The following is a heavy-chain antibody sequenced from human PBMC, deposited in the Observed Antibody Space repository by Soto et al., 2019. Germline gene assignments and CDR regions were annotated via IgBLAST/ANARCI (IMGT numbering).Heavy chain of an antibody. Sequence: PGGSLRLSCAASGFTFSSYGMHWVRQAPGKGLEWVAVISYDGSNKYYADSVKGRFTISRDNSKNTLYLQMNSLRAEDTAVYYCAKGIWGVVVAAYYMDVWGKGTTVTVYS. V-gene: IGHV3-30*18. CDR1: GFTFSSYG. CDR2: ISYDGSNK. CDR3: AKGIWGVVVAAYYMDV. J-gene: IGHJ6*03. D-gene: IGHD2-15*01.